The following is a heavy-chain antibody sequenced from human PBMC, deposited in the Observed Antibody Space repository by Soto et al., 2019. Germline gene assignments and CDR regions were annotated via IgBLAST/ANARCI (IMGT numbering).Heavy chain of an antibody. J-gene: IGHJ5*02. V-gene: IGHV1-69*08. D-gene: IGHD4-17*01. CDR2: IIPILGIA. CDR1: GGTFSSYT. CDR3: ARDLAHGDYSWFDP. Sequence: QVQLVQSGAEVQKPGSSVKVSCKASGGTFSSYTISWVRQAPGQGLEWRGRIIPILGIANYAQKFQGRVTITADKSTSTAYMELSSLRSEDTAVYYCARDLAHGDYSWFDPWGQGTLVTVSS.